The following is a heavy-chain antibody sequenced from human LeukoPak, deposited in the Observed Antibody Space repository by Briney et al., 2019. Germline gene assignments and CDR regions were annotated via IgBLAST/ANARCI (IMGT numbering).Heavy chain of an antibody. Sequence: GALRLSCAATGFTFSNHAMTWVRQAPGKGLEWVSSISGDGATTLYADSVKGRFTMSRDNSKNTLYVQMDSLRAEDTAVYYCAKPYYYEKDAFDIWGQGTMVTVSS. CDR2: ISGDGATT. CDR3: AKPYYYEKDAFDI. CDR1: GFTFSNHA. V-gene: IGHV3-23*01. J-gene: IGHJ3*02. D-gene: IGHD3-22*01.